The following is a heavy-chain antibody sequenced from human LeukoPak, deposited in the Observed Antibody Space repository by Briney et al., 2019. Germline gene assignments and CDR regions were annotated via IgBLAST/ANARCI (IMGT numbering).Heavy chain of an antibody. CDR2: INPNSGGT. CDR1: GYTCTGYY. J-gene: IGHJ4*02. D-gene: IGHD6-19*01. Sequence: ASVKVSCKASGYTCTGYYMHWVRQAPGQGLGWMGGINPNSGGTNYAQQFQGRVTMTRDTSISTAYMELSRLRSDDTAVYYCARDRRVAVAGYDYWGQGTLVTVSS. V-gene: IGHV1-2*02. CDR3: ARDRRVAVAGYDY.